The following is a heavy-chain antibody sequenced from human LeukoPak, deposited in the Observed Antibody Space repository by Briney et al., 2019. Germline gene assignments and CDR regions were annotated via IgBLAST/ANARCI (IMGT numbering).Heavy chain of an antibody. CDR1: GASISSSTYY. CDR2: IYYSGDT. V-gene: IGHV4-39*01. Sequence: SETLSLTCTVSGASISSSTYYWGWIRQSPGKGLEWIGSIYYSGDTYYNPSLKSRVTISVDTSKNQFSLNLSSVTAADTAVYYCARLRGYTYGPPGYWGQGTLVIVSS. J-gene: IGHJ4*02. D-gene: IGHD5-18*01. CDR3: ARLRGYTYGPPGY.